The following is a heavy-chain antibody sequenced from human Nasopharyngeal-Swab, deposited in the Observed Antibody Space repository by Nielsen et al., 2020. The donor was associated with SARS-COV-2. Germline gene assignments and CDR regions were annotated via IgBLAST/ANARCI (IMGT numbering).Heavy chain of an antibody. CDR1: GGSISSYY. V-gene: IGHV4-59*01. Sequence: SETLSLTCTVSGGSISSYYWSWIRQPPGKGLEWIGYIYYSGSTNYNLSLKSRVTISVDTSKNQFSLKLSSVTAADTAVYYCARVLIAARYYYYMDVWGKGTTVTVSS. CDR2: IYYSGST. CDR3: ARVLIAARYYYYMDV. J-gene: IGHJ6*03. D-gene: IGHD6-6*01.